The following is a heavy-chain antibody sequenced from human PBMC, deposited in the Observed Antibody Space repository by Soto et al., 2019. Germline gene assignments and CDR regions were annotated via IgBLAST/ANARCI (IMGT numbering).Heavy chain of an antibody. J-gene: IGHJ4*02. CDR2: IYYSGST. V-gene: IGHV4-31*03. D-gene: IGHD1-20*01. CDR3: ARARITGAYFDY. CDR1: GGSISSGGYY. Sequence: SETLSLTCTVSGGSISSGGYYWSWIRQHPGKGLEWIGYIYYSGSTYYNPSLKSRVTISVDTSKNQFSLKLSSVTAADTAVYYCARARITGAYFDYWGQGTLVTVSS.